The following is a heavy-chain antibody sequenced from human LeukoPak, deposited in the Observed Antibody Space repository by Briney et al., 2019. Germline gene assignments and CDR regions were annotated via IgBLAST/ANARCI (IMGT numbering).Heavy chain of an antibody. CDR2: ISSSGSTI. Sequence: GGSLRLSCAASGSTFSSYEMNWVRQAPGKGLEWVSYISSSGSTIYYADSVKGRFTISRDNAKNSLYLQMNSLRAEDTAVYYCARDIYSSSWFLGAAFDYWGQGTLVTVSS. V-gene: IGHV3-48*03. CDR3: ARDIYSSSWFLGAAFDY. D-gene: IGHD6-13*01. J-gene: IGHJ4*02. CDR1: GSTFSSYE.